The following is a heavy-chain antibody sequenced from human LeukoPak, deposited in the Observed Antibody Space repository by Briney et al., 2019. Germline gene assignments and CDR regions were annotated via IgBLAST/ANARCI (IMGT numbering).Heavy chain of an antibody. CDR3: ARDPRRRGFFQRGFDY. CDR2: ISTYNGNT. CDR1: GYTFTTYG. J-gene: IGHJ4*02. D-gene: IGHD3-22*01. V-gene: IGHV1-18*01. Sequence: ASVKVSCKASGYTFTTYGISWVRQAPGQGLEWMGWISTYNGNTSYPQKLQGRVTMTRDTSMSTAYMELRSLRSDDTAVYYCARDPRRRGFFQRGFDYWGQGTLVTVSS.